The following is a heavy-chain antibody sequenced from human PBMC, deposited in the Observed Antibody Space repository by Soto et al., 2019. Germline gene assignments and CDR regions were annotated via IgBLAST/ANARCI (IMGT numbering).Heavy chain of an antibody. V-gene: IGHV3-15*07. CDR1: GFIFTDAC. Sequence: GGSLRLSCVASGFIFTDACMNWIRQAPGKGLEWVGRINSKTDGGTTDYAAPVKGRFTISRDESNNTVYLQMDSLKSEDTAIYYCSPFMGASRDWGPGTLVTVSS. D-gene: IGHD1-26*01. CDR2: INSKTDGGTT. J-gene: IGHJ4*02. CDR3: SPFMGASRD.